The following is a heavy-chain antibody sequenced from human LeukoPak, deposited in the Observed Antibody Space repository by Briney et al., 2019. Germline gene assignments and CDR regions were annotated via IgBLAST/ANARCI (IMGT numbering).Heavy chain of an antibody. CDR1: GGSISSSSYY. D-gene: IGHD3-10*01. V-gene: IGHV4-39*07. CDR3: AREFYYGSGSYGY. Sequence: SETLSLTCTVSGGSISSSSYYWGWIRQPPGKGLEWIGRIYTSGSTNYNPSLKSRVTMSVDTSKNQFSLKLSSVTAADTAVYYCAREFYYGSGSYGYWGQGTLVTVSS. J-gene: IGHJ4*02. CDR2: IYTSGST.